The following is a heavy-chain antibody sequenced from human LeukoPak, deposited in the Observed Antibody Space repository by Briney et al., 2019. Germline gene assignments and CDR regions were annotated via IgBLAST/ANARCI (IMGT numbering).Heavy chain of an antibody. CDR2: ISTSGEST. V-gene: IGHV3-23*01. Sequence: GGSLRLSCAASGFTFSNYAMTWVRQAPGKGLEWVSSISTSGESTYYADSVKGRFTISRDNSKNTLYLHMNSLRAEDTAIYYCAKDALRLCSSTSWYLWGQGTLVTVSS. D-gene: IGHD2-2*01. CDR3: AKDALRLCSSTSWYL. J-gene: IGHJ4*02. CDR1: GFTFSNYA.